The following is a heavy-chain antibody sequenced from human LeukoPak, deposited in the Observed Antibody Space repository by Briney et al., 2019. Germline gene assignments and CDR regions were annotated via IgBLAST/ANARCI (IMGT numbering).Heavy chain of an antibody. J-gene: IGHJ5*02. Sequence: PSETLSLTCTVSGYSISTGYYWGWIRQPPGRGLEWTGSLSHSETLYQSGNSNYNPSLKSRVTISLDTSKNQLSLKLSSVTAADTAVFYCATFFWSGYSSWGQGTLVTVSS. V-gene: IGHV4-38-2*02. CDR2: LSHSETLYQSGNS. CDR1: GYSISTGYY. D-gene: IGHD3-3*01. CDR3: ATFFWSGYSS.